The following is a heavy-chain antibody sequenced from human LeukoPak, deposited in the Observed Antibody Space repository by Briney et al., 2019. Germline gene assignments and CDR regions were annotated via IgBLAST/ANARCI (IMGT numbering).Heavy chain of an antibody. CDR2: MSHSGGT. CDR3: AKGAGPPWFDP. J-gene: IGHJ5*02. Sequence: SETLSLTCTVSGYSINSGYYWGWIWQPPGKGLEWIGSMSHSGGTYYNPSLKNRVTISEDTSKNQFSLKLRSVTAADTAVYYCAKGAGPPWFDPWGQGTLVTVSS. D-gene: IGHD6-19*01. CDR1: GYSINSGYY. V-gene: IGHV4-38-2*02.